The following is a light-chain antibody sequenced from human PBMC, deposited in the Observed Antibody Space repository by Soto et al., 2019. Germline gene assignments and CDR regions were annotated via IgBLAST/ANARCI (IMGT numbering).Light chain of an antibody. J-gene: IGKJ1*01. Sequence: EIVMTQSPATLAVSPGERATLSCRASQSVRINVAWYQQKNGQAPRLLVYGASSRATGIPNRFSGSGSGTDFTLTITRLEPEDFAMYYCQRYDSFRTFGQGTKVDIK. CDR1: QSVRIN. CDR3: QRYDSFRT. V-gene: IGKV3-20*01. CDR2: GAS.